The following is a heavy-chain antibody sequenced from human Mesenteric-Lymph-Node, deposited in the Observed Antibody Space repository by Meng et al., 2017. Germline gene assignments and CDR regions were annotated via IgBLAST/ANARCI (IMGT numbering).Heavy chain of an antibody. CDR2: IYPGDSDT. Sequence: KISCKGSGYSFTSYWIGWVRQMPGKGLEWMGIIYPGDSDTRYSPSFQGQVTISADKSISTAYLQWSSLKASDTAMYYCARPGSYYDILTGYYKPDAFDIWDQGTMVTVSS. D-gene: IGHD3-9*01. J-gene: IGHJ3*02. V-gene: IGHV5-51*01. CDR3: ARPGSYYDILTGYYKPDAFDI. CDR1: GYSFTSYW.